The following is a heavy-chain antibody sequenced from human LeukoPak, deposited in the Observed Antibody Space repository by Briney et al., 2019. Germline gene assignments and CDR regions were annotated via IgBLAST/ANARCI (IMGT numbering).Heavy chain of an antibody. J-gene: IGHJ4*02. V-gene: IGHV3-11*06. CDR2: ISSSSSYT. D-gene: IGHD6-19*01. CDR3: ARDRYSSGCPDY. Sequence: GGSLRLSCAASGFTFSDYYMSWIRQAAGEGLEWVSYISSSSSYTNYADSVKGRFTISRDNAKNSLYLRMNSLRAEDTAVYYCARDRYSSGCPDYWGQGTLVTVSS. CDR1: GFTFSDYY.